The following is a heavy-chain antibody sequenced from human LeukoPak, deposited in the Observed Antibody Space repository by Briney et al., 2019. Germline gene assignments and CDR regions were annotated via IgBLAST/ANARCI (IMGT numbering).Heavy chain of an antibody. CDR3: AKEAGYSGYDYPDY. CDR2: ISGSGYST. CDR1: GFTFSSYA. J-gene: IGHJ4*02. V-gene: IGHV3-23*01. D-gene: IGHD5-12*01. Sequence: GGSLRLSCAASGFTFSSYAMSWVRQAPGEGLEWVSAISGSGYSTYYADSVKGRFTISRDNSKNTLYLQMNSLGAEDTAVYYCAKEAGYSGYDYPDYWGQGTLVTVSS.